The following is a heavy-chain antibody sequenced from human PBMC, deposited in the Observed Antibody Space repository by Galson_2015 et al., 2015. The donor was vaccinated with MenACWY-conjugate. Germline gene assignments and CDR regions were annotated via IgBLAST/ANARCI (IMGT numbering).Heavy chain of an antibody. J-gene: IGHJ2*01. CDR3: AHSVRGVIIRYWYFDL. D-gene: IGHD3-10*01. CDR1: GFSLSTSGVG. V-gene: IGHV2-5*02. CDR2: IYWDDDK. Sequence: PALVKPTQTLTLTCTFSGFSLSTSGVGVGWIRQPPGKALEWLALIYWDDDKRYSPSLKSRLTITKDTSKNQVVLTMTNMDPVDTATYYCAHSVRGVIIRYWYFDLWGRGTLVTVSS.